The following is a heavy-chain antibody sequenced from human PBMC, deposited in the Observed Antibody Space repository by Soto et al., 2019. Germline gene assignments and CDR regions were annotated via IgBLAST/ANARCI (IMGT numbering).Heavy chain of an antibody. CDR2: ISYDGSNK. CDR3: AKGQYYDFWSDLTAPNANYFDY. Sequence: QVQLVESGGGVVQPGRSLRLSCAASGFTFSSYGMHWVRQAPGKGLEWVAVISYDGSNKYYADSVKGRFTISRDNSKTTLYLQMNSLRAEDTAVYYCAKGQYYDFWSDLTAPNANYFDYWGQGTLVTVSS. V-gene: IGHV3-30*18. CDR1: GFTFSSYG. J-gene: IGHJ4*02. D-gene: IGHD3-3*01.